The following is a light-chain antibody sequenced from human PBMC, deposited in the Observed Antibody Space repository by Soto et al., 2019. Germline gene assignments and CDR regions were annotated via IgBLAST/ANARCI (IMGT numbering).Light chain of an antibody. CDR2: EVN. Sequence: QSVLTQPPSASGSPGQSVTISCTVTSSDVGGYNYVSWYQQHPGKAPNLMIYEVNKRPSGVPDRFSGSKSGNTASLTVSGLQAEDEADYYCSSYAGSDIWVFGGGTKLTVL. J-gene: IGLJ3*02. V-gene: IGLV2-8*01. CDR1: SSDVGGYNY. CDR3: SSYAGSDIWV.